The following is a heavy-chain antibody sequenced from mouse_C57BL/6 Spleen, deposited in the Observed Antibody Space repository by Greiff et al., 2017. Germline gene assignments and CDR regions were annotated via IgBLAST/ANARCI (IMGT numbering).Heavy chain of an antibody. J-gene: IGHJ2*01. CDR3: ARVSLSAQATDY. Sequence: QVQLQQPGAELVKPGASVKMSCKASGYTFTSYWITWVKQRPGQGLEWIGDIYPGSGSTNYNEKFKSKATLTVDTSSSTAYMQLSSLTSEDSAVYYCARVSLSAQATDYWGQGTTLTVSS. D-gene: IGHD3-2*02. V-gene: IGHV1-55*01. CDR2: IYPGSGST. CDR1: GYTFTSYW.